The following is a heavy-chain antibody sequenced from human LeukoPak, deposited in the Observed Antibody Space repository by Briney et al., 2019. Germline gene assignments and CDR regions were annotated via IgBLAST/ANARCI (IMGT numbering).Heavy chain of an antibody. CDR2: ISGSGGST. CDR3: AKAYCSGTRCYRDY. V-gene: IGHV3-23*01. D-gene: IGHD2-2*01. J-gene: IGHJ4*02. CDR1: GFTFSSYA. Sequence: LAGGSLRLSCAASGFTFSSYAMSWVRQAPGKGLEWVSAISGSGGSTYYADSVKGRFTISRDNSKNTLYLQMNSLRAEDTALYYCAKAYCSGTRCYRDYWGQGTLVTVSS.